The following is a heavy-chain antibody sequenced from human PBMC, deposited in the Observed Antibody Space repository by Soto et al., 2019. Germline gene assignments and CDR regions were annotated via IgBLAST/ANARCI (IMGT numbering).Heavy chain of an antibody. Sequence: RLSCAASGWTFGTYSMNWVRQAPGKGLEWIAYINSDSDNIMYADSVKGRFTISRDNAKNSLFLQMNSLTDEDTAVYYCARLYYDYVWGQGTTVTVSS. CDR3: ARLYYDYV. D-gene: IGHD3-3*01. V-gene: IGHV3-48*02. J-gene: IGHJ6*02. CDR2: INSDSDNI. CDR1: GWTFGTYS.